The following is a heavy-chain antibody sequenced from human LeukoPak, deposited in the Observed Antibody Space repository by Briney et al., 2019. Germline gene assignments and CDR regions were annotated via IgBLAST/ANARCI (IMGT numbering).Heavy chain of an antibody. CDR3: AREGSSGYYRWFDP. D-gene: IGHD3-22*01. Sequence: SETLSLTCTVSGGSISSYYWSRIRQPPGKGLEWIGYIYYSGSTNYNPSLKSRVTISVDTSKNQFSLKLSSVTAADTAVYYCAREGSSGYYRWFDPWGQGTLVTVSS. J-gene: IGHJ5*02. CDR2: IYYSGST. V-gene: IGHV4-59*01. CDR1: GGSISSYY.